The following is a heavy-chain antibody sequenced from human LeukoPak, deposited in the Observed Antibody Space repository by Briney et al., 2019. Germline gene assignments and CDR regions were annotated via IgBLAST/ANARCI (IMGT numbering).Heavy chain of an antibody. CDR2: INPSGGST. V-gene: IGHV1-46*03. CDR3: ARDREECQLLYY. CDR1: GYTFTSYY. D-gene: IGHD2-2*01. Sequence: ASVKVSCKASGYTFTSYYMHWVRQAPGQGLEWMGIINPSGGSTSYAQKFQGRVTMTRDTSTSTVYMELSGLRSEDTAVYYCARDREECQLLYYWGQGTLVTVSS. J-gene: IGHJ4*02.